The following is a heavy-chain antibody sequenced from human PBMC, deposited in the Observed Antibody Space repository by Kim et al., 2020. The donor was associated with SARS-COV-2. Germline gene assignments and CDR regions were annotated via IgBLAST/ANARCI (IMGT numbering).Heavy chain of an antibody. V-gene: IGHV1-69*13. CDR2: IIPIFGTA. CDR1: GGTFSSYA. Sequence: SVKVSCKASGGTFSSYAISWVRQAPGQGLEWMGGIIPIFGTANYAQKFQGRVTITADESTSTAYMELSSLRSEDTAVYYCATAGVAATPFGYYYYGMDVWGQGTTVTVSS. J-gene: IGHJ6*02. CDR3: ATAGVAATPFGYYYYGMDV. D-gene: IGHD2-15*01.